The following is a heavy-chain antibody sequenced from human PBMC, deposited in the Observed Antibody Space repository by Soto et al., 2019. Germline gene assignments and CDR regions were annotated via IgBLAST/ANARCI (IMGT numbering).Heavy chain of an antibody. D-gene: IGHD3-3*01. CDR1: GDTFHNYA. J-gene: IGHJ5*02. V-gene: IGHV1-69*12. CDR2: IIPLFGTL. Sequence: QVQLVQSGAEMRKPGSSVKVSCTASGDTFHNYAISWVRQAPGQGLEWMGGIIPLFGTLHYAQKFQGRLTITADDSLPTGYMTLTSLMFEDTAVYFCARETRGSIFGSDTWGQGTLVTVSS. CDR3: ARETRGSIFGSDT.